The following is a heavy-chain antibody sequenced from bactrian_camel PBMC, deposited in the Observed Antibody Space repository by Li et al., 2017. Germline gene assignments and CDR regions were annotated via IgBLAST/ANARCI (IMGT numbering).Heavy chain of an antibody. CDR1: SVAANSNC. CDR3: AEGCKSARGGVVGWMPDEYDD. V-gene: IGHV3-3*01. D-gene: IGHD5*01. J-gene: IGHJ4*01. CDR2: ITRIHGGT. Sequence: HVQLVESGGGSVQAGGSLRLSCKASSVAANSNCLGWFRQAPGKEREGVAVITRIHGGTEYADSVEGRFIISRDNMKNTLYLEMNSLKPEDTAMYHCAEGCKSARGGVVGWMPDEYDDWGQGTQVTVS.